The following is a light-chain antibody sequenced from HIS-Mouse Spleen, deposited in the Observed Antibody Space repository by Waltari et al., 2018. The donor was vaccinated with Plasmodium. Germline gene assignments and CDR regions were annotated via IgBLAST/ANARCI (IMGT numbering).Light chain of an antibody. CDR1: SSAVGGYNY. V-gene: IGLV2-11*01. Sequence: QSALTQPRSVSGSPGQSVTISCTGTSSAVGGYNYVSWYQQHPAKAPKHMIYDVSKPPSGVPDRFSGSKSGNTASLTISGLQAEDEADYYCCSYAGSYTYVFGTGTKVTVL. CDR3: CSYAGSYTYV. J-gene: IGLJ1*01. CDR2: DVS.